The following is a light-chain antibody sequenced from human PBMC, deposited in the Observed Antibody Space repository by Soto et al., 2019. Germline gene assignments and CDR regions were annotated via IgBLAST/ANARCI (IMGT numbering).Light chain of an antibody. V-gene: IGKV3-11*01. CDR1: QSVSSY. Sequence: IVLTQSPATLSLSPGERATLSCRASQSVSSYLAWYQQKPGQAPRLLIYDASNRATGIPARFSGSGSGTDFILTISSLEPEDFAVYYCQQRSNWPPKNTFGQGTKLEIK. J-gene: IGKJ2*01. CDR2: DAS. CDR3: QQRSNWPPKNT.